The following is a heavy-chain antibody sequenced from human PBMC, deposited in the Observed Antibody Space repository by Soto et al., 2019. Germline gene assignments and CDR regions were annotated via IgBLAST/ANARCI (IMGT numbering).Heavy chain of an antibody. CDR1: GFTFSSYE. J-gene: IGHJ6*01. D-gene: IGHD3-22*01. CDR3: ARGYYDSSGYYGLYYYYYGMDV. CDR2: ISSSGSTI. Sequence: EVQLVESGGGLVQPGGSLRLSCAASGFTFSSYEMNWVRQAPGKGLEWVSYISSSGSTIYYADSVKGRFTISRDNAKNSLYLQMNNLRAEDTAVYYCARGYYDSSGYYGLYYYYYGMDVWGQGTTVTVSS. V-gene: IGHV3-48*03.